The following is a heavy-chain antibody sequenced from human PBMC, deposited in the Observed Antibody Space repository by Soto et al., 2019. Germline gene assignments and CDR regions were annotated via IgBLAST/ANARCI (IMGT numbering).Heavy chain of an antibody. J-gene: IGHJ2*01. Sequence: SETLSLTCTVSGGSISSYYWSWIRQPPGKGLEWIGYIYYSGSTNYNPSLKSRVTISVDTSKNQFSLKLSSVTAADTAVYYCARGWYFDLWGRGTLVTVSS. CDR2: IYYSGST. CDR3: ARGWYFDL. V-gene: IGHV4-59*01. CDR1: GGSISSYY.